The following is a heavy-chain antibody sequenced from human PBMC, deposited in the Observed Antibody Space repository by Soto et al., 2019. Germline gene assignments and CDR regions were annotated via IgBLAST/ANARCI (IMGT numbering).Heavy chain of an antibody. V-gene: IGHV4-31*11. Sequence: SETLSLTCAVSGGSISSGGYYWSWIRQRPGKGLEWIGYIYFSGSTYYSPSLKSRVTISVNTSKNQFSLKLSSVTAADTAVYYCARMFDASGNNWFDPWGQGTLVTSPQ. D-gene: IGHD1-26*01. J-gene: IGHJ5*02. CDR1: GGSISSGGYY. CDR3: ARMFDASGNNWFDP. CDR2: IYFSGST.